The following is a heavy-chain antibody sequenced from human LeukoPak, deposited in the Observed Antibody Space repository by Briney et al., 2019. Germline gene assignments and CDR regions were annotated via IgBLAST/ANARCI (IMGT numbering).Heavy chain of an antibody. Sequence: PGGSLRLSCAASGFTFSSYAMSWVRQAPGKGLEWVSAISGSGGSTYYADSVKGRLTISRDNSKNTLYVQMNSLRAEDTAVYYCAKDNSMVRGVSLSPFDYWGQGTLVTVSS. CDR3: AKDNSMVRGVSLSPFDY. CDR2: ISGSGGST. V-gene: IGHV3-23*01. D-gene: IGHD3-10*01. J-gene: IGHJ4*02. CDR1: GFTFSSYA.